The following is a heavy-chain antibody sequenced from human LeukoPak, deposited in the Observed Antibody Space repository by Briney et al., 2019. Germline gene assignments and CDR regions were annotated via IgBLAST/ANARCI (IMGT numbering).Heavy chain of an antibody. CDR3: AKDRALRYSAWGPFDY. J-gene: IGHJ4*02. CDR1: GFTFSSYA. CDR2: ISGSGGST. D-gene: IGHD3-9*01. V-gene: IGHV3-23*01. Sequence: GGSLRLSCAASGFTFSSYAMSWVRQAPGKGLEWVSAISGSGGSTYYADSVKGRFTISRDNSKNTLYLQMNSLRAEDTAVYYCAKDRALRYSAWGPFDYWGQGTLVTVSS.